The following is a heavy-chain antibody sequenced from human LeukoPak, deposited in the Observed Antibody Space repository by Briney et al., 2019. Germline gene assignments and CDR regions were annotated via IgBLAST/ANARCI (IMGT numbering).Heavy chain of an antibody. CDR2: INHSGST. CDR1: GGSISSSSYY. CDR3: ATTRGSGSYYYYYYMDV. V-gene: IGHV4-39*07. J-gene: IGHJ6*03. Sequence: PSETLSLTCTVSGGSISSSSYYWGWIRQPPGKGLEWIGEINHSGSTNYNPSLKSRVTISVDTSKNQFSLKLSSVTAADTAVYYCATTRGSGSYYYYYYMDVWGKGTTVTISS. D-gene: IGHD1-26*01.